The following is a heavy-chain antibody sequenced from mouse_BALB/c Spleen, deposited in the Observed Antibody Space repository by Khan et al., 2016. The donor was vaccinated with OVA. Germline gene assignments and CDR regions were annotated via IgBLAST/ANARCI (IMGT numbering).Heavy chain of an antibody. Sequence: EVELVESGGGLVKPGGSLKLSCVASGMTFSRSSMSWVRQTPEKRLEWVASISSGGSYTYYPDSVKGRFILSRDNAENTLYLQMSSLRSEDTAIYYCARHEDYDGSRPYFDYWGQGTTLTVSS. CDR3: ARHEDYDGSRPYFDY. CDR2: ISSGGSYT. J-gene: IGHJ2*01. D-gene: IGHD1-1*01. CDR1: GMTFSRSS. V-gene: IGHV5-9-3*01.